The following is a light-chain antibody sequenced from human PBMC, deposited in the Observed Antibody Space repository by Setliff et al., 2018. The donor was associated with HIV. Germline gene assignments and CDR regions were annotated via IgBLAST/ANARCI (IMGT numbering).Light chain of an antibody. CDR2: EVR. V-gene: IGLV2-14*01. Sequence: QSALTQPASVSGSAGQSITISCTGTSSDVGGYNYVSWYQQHPGKAPKLIIYEVRNRPSGVSNRFSGSKSGNTASLTISGLRAEDEADYYCSSYAITNTLPFGTGTKGTVL. CDR1: SSDVGGYNY. CDR3: SSYAITNTLP. J-gene: IGLJ1*01.